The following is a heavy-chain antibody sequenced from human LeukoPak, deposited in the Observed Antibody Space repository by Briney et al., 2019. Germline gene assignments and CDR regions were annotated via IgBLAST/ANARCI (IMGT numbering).Heavy chain of an antibody. D-gene: IGHD2-21*01. Sequence: PGGSLRLSCAASGFTFDDYAMHWVRQVPWKGLEWVSGISWNSGIIGYADSVRGRFTISRDNAKNSLYLQMNSLRAEDTAVYYCARSLWPEDYWGQGILVTVSS. CDR1: GFTFDDYA. CDR3: ARSLWPEDY. J-gene: IGHJ4*02. V-gene: IGHV3-9*01. CDR2: ISWNSGII.